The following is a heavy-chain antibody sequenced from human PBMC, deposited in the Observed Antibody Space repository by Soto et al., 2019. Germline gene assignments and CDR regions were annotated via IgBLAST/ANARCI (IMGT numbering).Heavy chain of an antibody. D-gene: IGHD5-12*01. CDR2: IIPIFGTA. V-gene: IGHV1-69*01. Sequence: QVQLVQSGAEVKKPGSSVKVSCKASGGTFSSYAISWVRQAPGRGLEWMGGIIPIFGTANYAQQFQGRVTITADESTSTAYMELSSLRSEDTAVYYCAREGDGYNYFDYWGQGTLVTVSS. J-gene: IGHJ4*02. CDR1: GGTFSSYA. CDR3: AREGDGYNYFDY.